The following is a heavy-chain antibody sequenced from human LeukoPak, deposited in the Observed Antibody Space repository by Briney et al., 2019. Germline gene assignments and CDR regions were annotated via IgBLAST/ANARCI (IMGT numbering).Heavy chain of an antibody. CDR1: GFTFSSYA. V-gene: IGHV3-23*01. CDR3: AKVPLYDTLTGYFPVY. Sequence: GGSLRLSCAASGFTFSSYAMSWVRQAPGKGLEWVSAISGSGGSTYYADSVKGRFTISRDNSKNTLYLQMNSLRAEDTAVYYCAKVPLYDTLTGYFPVYRGERALVTVSS. D-gene: IGHD3-9*01. J-gene: IGHJ4*02. CDR2: ISGSGGST.